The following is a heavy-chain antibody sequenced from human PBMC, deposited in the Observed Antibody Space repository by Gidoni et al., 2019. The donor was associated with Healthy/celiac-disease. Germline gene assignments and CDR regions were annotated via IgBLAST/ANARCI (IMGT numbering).Heavy chain of an antibody. CDR3: ASPQGGSGSYYNYYFDY. Sequence: EVQLLESGGGLVQPGGSLRLSCAASGFTFSSYAMSWVRQAPGKGLEWVAAISGSGGSTYYADSVKGRFTISRDNSKNTLYLQMNSLRAEDTAVYYCASPQGGSGSYYNYYFDYWGQGTLVTVSS. CDR1: GFTFSSYA. J-gene: IGHJ4*02. V-gene: IGHV3-23*01. D-gene: IGHD3-10*01. CDR2: ISGSGGST.